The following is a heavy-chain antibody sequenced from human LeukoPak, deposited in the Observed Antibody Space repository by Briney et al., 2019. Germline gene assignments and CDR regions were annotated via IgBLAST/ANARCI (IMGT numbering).Heavy chain of an antibody. CDR3: AREGVLYCSGGSCDSAPEDNWFDP. V-gene: IGHV1-69*13. CDR2: IIPIFGTA. J-gene: IGHJ5*02. D-gene: IGHD2-15*01. CDR1: GGTFSSYA. Sequence: ASVKVSCKASGGTFSSYAISWVRQAPGQGLEWMGGIIPIFGTANYAQKFQGRVTITADESTSTAYMELSSLRSEDTAVYYCAREGVLYCSGGSCDSAPEDNWFDPWGQGTLVTVSS.